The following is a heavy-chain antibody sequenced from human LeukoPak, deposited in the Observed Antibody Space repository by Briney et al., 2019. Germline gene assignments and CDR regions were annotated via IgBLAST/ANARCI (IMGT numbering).Heavy chain of an antibody. Sequence: SETLSLTCAVYGGSFSGYYWSWIRQPPGKGLEWIGEINHSGSTNYNPSLKSRVTISVDTSKNQFSLKLSSVTAADTAVYYCARAKHYQNDVFDIWGQGTMVTVSS. J-gene: IGHJ3*02. CDR3: ARAKHYQNDVFDI. CDR1: GGSFSGYY. CDR2: INHSGST. V-gene: IGHV4-34*01. D-gene: IGHD2-2*01.